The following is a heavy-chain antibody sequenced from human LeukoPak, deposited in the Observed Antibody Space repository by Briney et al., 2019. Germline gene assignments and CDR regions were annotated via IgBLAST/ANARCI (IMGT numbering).Heavy chain of an antibody. CDR3: ARHSGDYYYYGMDV. V-gene: IGHV1-69*13. D-gene: IGHD7-27*01. CDR2: ITPIFGTA. CDR1: GGTFSSYA. Sequence: SVKVSCKASGGTFSSYAFSWVRQAPGQGLEWMGGITPIFGTANYAQKFQGRVTITADESTSTAYMELSSLRSEDTAVYYCARHSGDYYYYGMDVWGQGTTVTVSS. J-gene: IGHJ6*02.